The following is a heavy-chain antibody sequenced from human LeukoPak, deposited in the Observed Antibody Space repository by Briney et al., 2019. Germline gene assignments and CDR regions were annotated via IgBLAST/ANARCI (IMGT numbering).Heavy chain of an antibody. CDR3: ARQDCSAACYHFDY. CDR1: GGSISSRNYY. V-gene: IGHV4-39*01. CDR2: IRYSGST. J-gene: IGHJ4*02. Sequence: SETLSLTCTVSGGSISSRNYYWGWIRQPPGKGLEWIVSIRYSGSTYYNPSLRSRVTISVDTTKNQLSLKWASVTAADTAVYYCARQDCSAACYHFDYWGQGTLVTVSS. D-gene: IGHD2-21*01.